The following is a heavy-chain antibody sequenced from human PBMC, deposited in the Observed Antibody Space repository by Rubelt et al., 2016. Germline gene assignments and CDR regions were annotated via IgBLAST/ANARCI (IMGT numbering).Heavy chain of an antibody. D-gene: IGHD5-12*01. CDR1: GGTFSSYA. V-gene: IGHV1-69*06. Sequence: QVQLVQSGAEVKKPGSSVKVSCKASGGTFSSYAISWVRQAPGQGLEWMGGIIPIFGTANYAQKFQGRVTIPADKSPGPAYMERSALGAEDTALYYFARASRGPNSGYYYYFDMDVWGQGTTVTVSS. J-gene: IGHJ6*02. CDR2: IIPIFGTA. CDR3: ARASRGPNSGYYYYFDMDV.